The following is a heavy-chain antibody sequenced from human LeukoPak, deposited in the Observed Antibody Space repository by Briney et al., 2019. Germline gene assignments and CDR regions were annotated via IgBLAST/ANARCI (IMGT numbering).Heavy chain of an antibody. CDR1: GFTFKIA. D-gene: IGHD5-18*01. V-gene: IGHV3-23*01. Sequence: PGGSLRLSCAAPGFTFKIAMSWVRQAPGKGLEWVSTISSSGGSTYYAASVKGRFTISRDNSKNTLFLQMNSLRAEDTAIYYCAKGGHSYGDAFDYWGQGTLVTVSS. CDR2: ISSSGGST. J-gene: IGHJ4*02. CDR3: AKGGHSYGDAFDY.